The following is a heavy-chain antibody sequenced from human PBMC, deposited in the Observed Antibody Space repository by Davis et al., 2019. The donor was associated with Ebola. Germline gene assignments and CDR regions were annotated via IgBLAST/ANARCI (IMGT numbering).Heavy chain of an antibody. CDR1: GYTFRIYA. J-gene: IGHJ6*02. Sequence: GGSLRLSCAASGYTFRIYAMSWVRQAPGKGLEWVPALSGSGGLSYYADSVKGRFTISRDNAKNSLYLQMNSLRAEDTAVYYCARGGETVTGTASHGMDVWGQGTTVTVSS. CDR2: LSGSGGLS. D-gene: IGHD1-14*01. V-gene: IGHV3-23*01. CDR3: ARGGETVTGTASHGMDV.